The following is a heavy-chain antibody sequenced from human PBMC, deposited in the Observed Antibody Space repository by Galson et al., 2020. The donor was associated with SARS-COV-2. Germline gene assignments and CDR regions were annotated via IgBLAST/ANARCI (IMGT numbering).Heavy chain of an antibody. V-gene: IGHV3-74*01. CDR2: INSDGTGT. CDR1: GFTFSNYW. D-gene: IGHD3-10*01. J-gene: IGHJ5*02. Sequence: RRDQLGESLKISCAASGFTFSNYWMHWVRQAPAKGPVWVSCINSDGTGTYYADSVKGRFTISRDNAKNTLYLQMNSLGAEDTAVYYCALYGLGRPSWGQGTLVTVSS. CDR3: ALYGLGRPS.